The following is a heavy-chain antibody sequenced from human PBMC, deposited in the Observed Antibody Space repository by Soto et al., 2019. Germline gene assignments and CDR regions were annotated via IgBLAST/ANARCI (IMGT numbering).Heavy chain of an antibody. J-gene: IGHJ5*02. V-gene: IGHV1-69*12. Sequence: QVQLVQSGAEVKKPGSSVKVSCKASGGTFSSYAISWVRQAPGQGLEWMGGIIPIFGTANYAQKFQGRVTMTADESTSTAYMELSNLRSEDTAVYYCARGRYCISTSCYDSWFDPWGQGTLVTVSS. CDR2: IIPIFGTA. D-gene: IGHD2-2*01. CDR3: ARGRYCISTSCYDSWFDP. CDR1: GGTFSSYA.